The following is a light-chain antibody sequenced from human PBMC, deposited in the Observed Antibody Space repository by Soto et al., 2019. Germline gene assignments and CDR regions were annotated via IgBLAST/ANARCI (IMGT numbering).Light chain of an antibody. J-gene: IGKJ4*01. CDR1: QSIGTY. CDR3: QQRSNWPRA. V-gene: IGKV3-11*01. Sequence: EIVLTQSPATLSLSPGAGAPLSCRASQSIGTYLAWYQHNPGQAPRLLIFDASNRATGIPARFSGSGSGTDFTLTISSLEPEDFAVYYCQQRSNWPRAFGGGTKVDI. CDR2: DAS.